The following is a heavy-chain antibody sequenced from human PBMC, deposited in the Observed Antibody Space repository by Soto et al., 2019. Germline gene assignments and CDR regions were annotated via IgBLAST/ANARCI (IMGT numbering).Heavy chain of an antibody. J-gene: IGHJ4*02. D-gene: IGHD1-1*01. CDR2: AYYSEST. CDR3: ARHGNWKVDY. V-gene: IGHV4-39*01. CDR1: CASIRSSTYQ. Sequence: PSETLSLTCTVSCASIRSSTYQWGWIRQPPGRGLEWIGSAYYSESTYYNPSLKSRVTISVDTSKNQFSLKVSSVTAADTAVYYCARHGNWKVDYWGQGTLVTVSS.